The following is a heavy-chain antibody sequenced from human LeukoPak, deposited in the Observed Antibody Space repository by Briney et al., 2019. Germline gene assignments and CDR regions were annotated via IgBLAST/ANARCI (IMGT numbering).Heavy chain of an antibody. CDR3: AREVGGELLPYYFDY. D-gene: IGHD3-10*01. J-gene: IGHJ4*02. V-gene: IGHV1-46*03. Sequence: ASVKASCKASGYTFTSYYMHWVRQAPGQGLEWMGIINPSGGSTSYAQKFQGRVTMTRDTSTSTVYMELSSLRSEDTAVYYCAREVGGELLPYYFDYWGQGTLVTVSS. CDR1: GYTFTSYY. CDR2: INPSGGST.